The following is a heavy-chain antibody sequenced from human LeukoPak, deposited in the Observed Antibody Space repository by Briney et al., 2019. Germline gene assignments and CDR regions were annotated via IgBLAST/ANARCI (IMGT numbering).Heavy chain of an antibody. Sequence: SETLSLTCTVSGGPVSSANYYWSWIRQPPGKGPEWIGYIYYSGSPNYNPSLKSRVTISVDSSKNQFSLKLSSVTAADTAVYYCARVLYGDYTIDYWGQGTLVTVSS. J-gene: IGHJ4*02. CDR2: IYYSGSP. V-gene: IGHV4-61*01. CDR1: GGPVSSANYY. CDR3: ARVLYGDYTIDY. D-gene: IGHD4-17*01.